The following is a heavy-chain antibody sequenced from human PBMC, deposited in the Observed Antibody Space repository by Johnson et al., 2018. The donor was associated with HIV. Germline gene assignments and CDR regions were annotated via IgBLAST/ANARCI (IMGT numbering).Heavy chain of an antibody. CDR2: IAADGSND. CDR3: ARLPSGYSRDDLDI. V-gene: IGHV3-30*03. CDR1: GFIFSSYG. D-gene: IGHD5-18*01. Sequence: QVQLVESGGGVVQPGRSLRLSCAASGFIFSSYGMHWVRQAPGKGLEWVAVIAADGSNDFYADSVKGRFTISRDNSKNTLYLQMNSLRAEDTAVYYCARLPSGYSRDDLDIWGQGTTVTVS. J-gene: IGHJ3*02.